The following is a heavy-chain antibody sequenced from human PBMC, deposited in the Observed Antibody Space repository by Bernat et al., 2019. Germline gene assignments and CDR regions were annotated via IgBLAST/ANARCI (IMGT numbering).Heavy chain of an antibody. V-gene: IGHV1-3*01. Sequence: QIQFVQSGAEVKKPGASVKVSCKASGYTFTRYPIHWMRQAPGQSLEWMGWINVGNGNAKYSERFQGRVTITRETSASTVYMDLSSLKSEDTAVYYCAGFMEGGFDYWGQGTLVTVSS. CDR1: GYTFTRYP. D-gene: IGHD1-1*01. J-gene: IGHJ4*02. CDR3: AGFMEGGFDY. CDR2: INVGNGNA.